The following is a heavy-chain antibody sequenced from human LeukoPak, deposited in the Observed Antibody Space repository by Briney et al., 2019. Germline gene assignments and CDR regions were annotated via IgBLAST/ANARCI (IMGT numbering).Heavy chain of an antibody. Sequence: GGSLRLSCAATGFTFSGSAMHWVRQASGKGLEWVGRIRSKANNYATAYAASVKGRFTASRDDSKNTAYLQMNSLKTEDTAVYYCARFEDGAAGSPFDHWGSGTLVTVSS. CDR2: IRSKANNYAT. CDR1: GFTFSGSA. D-gene: IGHD6-13*01. CDR3: ARFEDGAAGSPFDH. V-gene: IGHV3-73*01. J-gene: IGHJ4*02.